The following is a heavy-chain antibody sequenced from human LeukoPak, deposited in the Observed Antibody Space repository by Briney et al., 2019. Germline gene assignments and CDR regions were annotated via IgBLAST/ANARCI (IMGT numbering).Heavy chain of an antibody. Sequence: ASVKVSCKASGYTFTSYAMHWVRQAPGQRLEWMGWINAGNGNTKYSQKFQGRVTITRDTSASTAYMELSSLRSEDTAVYYCARRDGYYYGMDVWGQGTTVTVSS. CDR3: ARRDGYYYGMDV. CDR2: INAGNGNT. D-gene: IGHD2-21*02. J-gene: IGHJ6*02. CDR1: GYTFTSYA. V-gene: IGHV1-3*01.